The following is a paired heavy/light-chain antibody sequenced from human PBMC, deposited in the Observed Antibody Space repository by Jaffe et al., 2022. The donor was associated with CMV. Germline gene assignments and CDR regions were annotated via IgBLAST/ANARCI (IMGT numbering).Heavy chain of an antibody. D-gene: IGHD3-22*01. Sequence: QVQLVESGGGVVQPGGSLRLSCTASGFTFSNYDMHWVRQAPGKGLEWVALIWFDGGHKYYGDSVKGRFTISRDNSKNTLYLQMNSLRAEDTALYYCAKTLSSGPSPYDAFDIWGQGTMVTVSS. CDR1: GFTFSNYD. V-gene: IGHV3-33*06. J-gene: IGHJ3*02. CDR2: IWFDGGHK. CDR3: AKTLSSGPSPYDAFDI.
Light chain of an antibody. CDR2: TYT. J-gene: IGLJ3*02. V-gene: IGLV1-44*01. CDR1: SSNIGSNP. CDR3: ALWDDSLNGWV. Sequence: QSVLTQPPSASGTPGQTVTISCSGSSSNIGSNPVNWYQVLPGTAPNLLIYTYTQRPSGVPDRFSGSKSGTSASLAIGGLQSEDEADYYCALWDDSLNGWVFGGGTKLTVL.